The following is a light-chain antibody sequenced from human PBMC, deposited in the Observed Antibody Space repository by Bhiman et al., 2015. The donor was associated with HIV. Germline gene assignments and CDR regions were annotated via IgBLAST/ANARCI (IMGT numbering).Light chain of an antibody. Sequence: SYELTQPSSVSVSPGQTATITCSGDLLTMEYVRWFQHKPGQAPLLLIYKGTERPSEISDRFSGSTSGTTSTLIIRAAQFDDDGDYFCYAAADNHRIFGGGTKLTVL. V-gene: IGLV3-27*01. J-gene: IGLJ2*01. CDR3: YAAADNHRI. CDR2: KGT. CDR1: LLTMEY.